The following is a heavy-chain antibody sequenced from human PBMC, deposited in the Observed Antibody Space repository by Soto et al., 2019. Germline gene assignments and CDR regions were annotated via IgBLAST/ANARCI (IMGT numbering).Heavy chain of an antibody. V-gene: IGHV1-69*13. D-gene: IGHD5-12*01. Sequence: GDSVKVSCKASGLTYSSSAISWVRQAPGQGPEWMGGINPILVTPDYAPKFQGRVTITADESTSTVYMDLGSLRSEDTAMYYCARGGVDVVATSAFDYWGQGTLVTVSS. CDR1: GLTYSSSA. J-gene: IGHJ4*02. CDR2: INPILVTP. CDR3: ARGGVDVVATSAFDY.